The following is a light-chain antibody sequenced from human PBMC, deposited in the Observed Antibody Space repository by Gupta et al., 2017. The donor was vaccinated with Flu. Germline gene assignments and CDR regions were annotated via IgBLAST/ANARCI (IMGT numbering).Light chain of an antibody. CDR1: QSILYSSNNKTY. J-gene: IGKJ1*01. CDR2: WAS. CDR3: QQYYSTPWT. V-gene: IGKV4-1*01. Sequence: NCKSSQSILYSSNNKTYLAWYQQKPGQPPKLLIYWASTRESGVPDRFSGSGSGTDFTLTISSLQAEDVAVYYCQQYYSTPWTFGQGTKVEIK.